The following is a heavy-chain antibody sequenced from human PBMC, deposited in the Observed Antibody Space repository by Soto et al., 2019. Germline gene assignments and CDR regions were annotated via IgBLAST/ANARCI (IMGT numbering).Heavy chain of an antibody. CDR3: AREEYYYDSSGYIDY. Sequence: ASVKVSCKTSGYTYTEYPIHWVRQAPGQGLEWVGWINVGNGNAKYSQKFQGRVTMTTDTSTSTAYMELRSLRSDDTAVYYCAREEYYYDSSGYIDYWGQGTLVTVSS. J-gene: IGHJ4*02. V-gene: IGHV1-3*01. CDR2: INVGNGNA. CDR1: GYTYTEYP. D-gene: IGHD3-22*01.